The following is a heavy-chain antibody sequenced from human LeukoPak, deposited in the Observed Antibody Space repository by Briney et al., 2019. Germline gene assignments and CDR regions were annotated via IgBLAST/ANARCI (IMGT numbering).Heavy chain of an antibody. Sequence: GGSLRLSCAASGFTFSSYSMNWVRQAPGKGLEWVSSISSSSSYIYYADSVKGRFTISRDNAKNSLYLQMNSLRAEDTAVYYCASFLTLGYCSSTSCDMPDYWGQGTLVTVSS. CDR1: GFTFSSYS. V-gene: IGHV3-21*01. CDR3: ASFLTLGYCSSTSCDMPDY. J-gene: IGHJ4*02. D-gene: IGHD2-2*02. CDR2: ISSSSSYI.